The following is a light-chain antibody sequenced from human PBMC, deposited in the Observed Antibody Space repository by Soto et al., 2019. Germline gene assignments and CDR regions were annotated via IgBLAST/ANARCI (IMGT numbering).Light chain of an antibody. CDR2: AAS. CDR1: QSINSY. J-gene: IGKJ1*01. Sequence: DIQMTQSPSSQSASVGDRVTITCRASQSINSYLNWYQQKPGKAPKLLIYAASSLQSGVPSRFSGSGSETDFTLTITSLQPDDVATYYCQQSVSTPRTFGQGTRVYI. V-gene: IGKV1-39*01. CDR3: QQSVSTPRT.